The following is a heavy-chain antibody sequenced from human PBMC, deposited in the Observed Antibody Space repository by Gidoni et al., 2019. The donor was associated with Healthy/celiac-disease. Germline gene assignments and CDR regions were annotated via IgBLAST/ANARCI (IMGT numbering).Heavy chain of an antibody. J-gene: IGHJ6*02. Sequence: AYAASVKGRFTISRDDSKNTAYLQMNSLKTEDTAVYYCTRQKGSGSYYNVYYYYGMDVWGQGTTVTVSS. V-gene: IGHV3-73*01. D-gene: IGHD3-10*01. CDR3: TRQKGSGSYYNVYYYYGMDV.